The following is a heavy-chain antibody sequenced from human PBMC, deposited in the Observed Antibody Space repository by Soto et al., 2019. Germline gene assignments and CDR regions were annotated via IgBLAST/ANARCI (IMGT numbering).Heavy chain of an antibody. Sequence: PSETLSLTCAVYGGSFSGYYWSWIRQPPGKGLEWIGEINHSGSTNYNPSLKSRVTISVDTSKNQFSLKLSSVTAADTAVYYCARATVTAYYYMDVWGKGTTVTVSS. D-gene: IGHD4-17*01. CDR2: INHSGST. CDR3: ARATVTAYYYMDV. V-gene: IGHV4-34*01. J-gene: IGHJ6*03. CDR1: GGSFSGYY.